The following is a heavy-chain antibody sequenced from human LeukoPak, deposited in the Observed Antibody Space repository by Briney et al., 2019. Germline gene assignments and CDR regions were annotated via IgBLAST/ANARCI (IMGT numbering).Heavy chain of an antibody. CDR3: ARRPTSDDAFDI. D-gene: IGHD2-2*01. CDR2: ISSSGSTI. J-gene: IGHJ3*02. CDR1: GFTFSDYY. Sequence: GGSLRLSCAASGFTFSDYYMSWLRQAPGKGLEWVSYISSSGSTIYYADSVKGRFTISRENAKNSLYLQMNSLRAEDAAVYYCARRPTSDDAFDIWGQGTMVTVSS. V-gene: IGHV3-11*01.